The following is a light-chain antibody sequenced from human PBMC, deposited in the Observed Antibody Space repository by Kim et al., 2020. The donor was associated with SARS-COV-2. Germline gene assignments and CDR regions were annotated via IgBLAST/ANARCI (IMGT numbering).Light chain of an antibody. CDR3: QQRSNWPI. CDR2: DAS. J-gene: IGKJ5*01. CDR1: QSVSSY. Sequence: SLSPGESATLSCRASQSVSSYLDWYQQKPGQAPRLLIYDASNRVTGIPARFSGSGSGTDFTLTISSLDPEDFAVYYCQQRSNWPIFGQGTRLEIK. V-gene: IGKV3-11*01.